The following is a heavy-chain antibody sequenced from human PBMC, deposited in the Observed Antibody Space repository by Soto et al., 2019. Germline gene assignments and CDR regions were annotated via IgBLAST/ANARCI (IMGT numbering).Heavy chain of an antibody. CDR1: GGSIRSYY. J-gene: IGHJ4*02. V-gene: IGHV4-59*08. CDR3: ARTRGYSYGRRTFDY. CDR2: IYYSGST. D-gene: IGHD5-18*01. Sequence: SEALSLTCTVSGGSIRSYYWSWIRQPPGKGLEWIGYIYYSGSTNYNPSLKSRVTISVDTSKNQFSLKLSSVTAADTAVYYCARTRGYSYGRRTFDYWGQGTLVTVSS.